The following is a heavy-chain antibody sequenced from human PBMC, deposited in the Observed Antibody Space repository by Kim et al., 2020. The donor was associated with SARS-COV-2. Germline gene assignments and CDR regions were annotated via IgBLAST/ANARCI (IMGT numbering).Heavy chain of an antibody. J-gene: IGHJ4*02. CDR1: GFTFSDYY. Sequence: GGSLRLSCAASGFTFSDYYMSWIRQAPGKGLEWVSYISSSSSYTNYADSVKGRFTISRDNAKNSLYLQMNSLRAEDTAVYYCARGGGFGEFFDYWGQGTLVTVSS. CDR2: ISSSSSYT. V-gene: IGHV3-11*05. D-gene: IGHD3-10*01. CDR3: ARGGGFGEFFDY.